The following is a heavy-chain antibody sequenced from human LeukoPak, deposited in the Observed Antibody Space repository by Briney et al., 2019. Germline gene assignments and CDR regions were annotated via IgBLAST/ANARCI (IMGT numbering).Heavy chain of an antibody. CDR3: ARVAYDSSGFIDY. Sequence: SVKVSCKASGGTFSGSGITWVRQAPGQGLEWMGAIIPMFGRTNYAEKFQGRVTITADESMTIVYLELNSLKPEDAATYYCARVAYDSSGFIDYWGQGSLVAVSA. D-gene: IGHD3-22*01. CDR2: IIPMFGRT. J-gene: IGHJ4*02. V-gene: IGHV1-69*13. CDR1: GGTFSGSG.